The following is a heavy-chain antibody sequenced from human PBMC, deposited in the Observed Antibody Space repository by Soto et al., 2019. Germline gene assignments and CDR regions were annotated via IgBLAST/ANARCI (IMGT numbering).Heavy chain of an antibody. V-gene: IGHV3-23*01. CDR1: GFTFSSYA. Sequence: GGSLRFSCAASGFTFSSYAMSWVRQAPGKGLEWVSAISGSGGSTYYADSVKGRFTISRDNSKNTLYLQMNSLRAEDTAVYYCAKGQQWLGNFDYWGQGTLVTVSS. D-gene: IGHD6-19*01. CDR3: AKGQQWLGNFDY. CDR2: ISGSGGST. J-gene: IGHJ4*02.